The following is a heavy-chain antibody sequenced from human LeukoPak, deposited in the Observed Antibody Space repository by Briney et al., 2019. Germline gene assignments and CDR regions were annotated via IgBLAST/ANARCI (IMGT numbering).Heavy chain of an antibody. Sequence: ASVKVSCKASGYTFTSYGISWVRQAPGQGLEWMGWISAYNGNTNYAQKLQGRVTMTTDTSTSTAYMELRSLRSDDTAVYYCARDDNRELLPPPLGYWGQGTLVTVSS. CDR3: ARDDNRELLPPPLGY. CDR1: GYTFTSYG. V-gene: IGHV1-18*01. J-gene: IGHJ4*02. CDR2: ISAYNGNT. D-gene: IGHD1-26*01.